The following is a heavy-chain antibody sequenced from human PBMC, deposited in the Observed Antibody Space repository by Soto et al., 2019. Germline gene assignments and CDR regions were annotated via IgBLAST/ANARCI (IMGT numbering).Heavy chain of an antibody. Sequence: PGGSLRLSCAASVFTFSSYGMHWVRQAPDKGLEWVAVIWYDGSNKYYADSVKGRFTISRDNSKNTLYLQMNSLRAEDTAVYYCARDRLNYYYGMDVWGQGTTVTVS. J-gene: IGHJ6*02. CDR3: ARDRLNYYYGMDV. V-gene: IGHV3-33*01. CDR2: IWYDGSNK. CDR1: VFTFSSYG.